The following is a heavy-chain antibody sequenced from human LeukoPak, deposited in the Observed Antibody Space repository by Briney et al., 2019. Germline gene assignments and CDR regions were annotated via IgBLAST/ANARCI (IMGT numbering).Heavy chain of an antibody. J-gene: IGHJ3*01. CDR3: ARQAVARPFDL. CDR1: GFTFNNYA. CDR2: ISFDGSNK. V-gene: IGHV3-30*04. Sequence: GGSLRLSCAASGFTFNNYAMHWVRQAPGKGLEWVAVISFDGSNKFYADSVKGRFTVSRDNSKSSLYLQMNSLRAEDTAVYYCARQAVARPFDLWGQGTMVAVSS.